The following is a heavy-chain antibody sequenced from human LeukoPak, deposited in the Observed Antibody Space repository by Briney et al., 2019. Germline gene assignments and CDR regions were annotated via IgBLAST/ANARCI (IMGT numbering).Heavy chain of an antibody. Sequence: SETLSLTCTVSDGPISSNNYFWGWIRQPPGKGLEWIGTIYYSGSTYYNPSLKSRVTISVDTSKNQFSLRLSSVTAADTAVYYCARHDSSGQYFQHWGQGTLVTVSS. CDR2: IYYSGST. CDR3: ARHDSSGQYFQH. D-gene: IGHD6-19*01. J-gene: IGHJ1*01. CDR1: DGPISSNNYF. V-gene: IGHV4-39*01.